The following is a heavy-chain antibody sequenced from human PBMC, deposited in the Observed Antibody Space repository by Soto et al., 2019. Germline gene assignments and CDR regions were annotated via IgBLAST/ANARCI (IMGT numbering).Heavy chain of an antibody. CDR2: IYYSGST. CDR3: ARARREYYYDSSGYSTFDP. Sequence: SETLSLTCTVSGGSISSYYWSWIRQPPGKGLEWIGYIYYSGSTNYNPSLKSRVTISVDTSKNQFSLKLSSVTAADTAVYYCARARREYYYDSSGYSTFDPWGQGTLVTVSS. J-gene: IGHJ5*02. CDR1: GGSISSYY. V-gene: IGHV4-59*12. D-gene: IGHD3-22*01.